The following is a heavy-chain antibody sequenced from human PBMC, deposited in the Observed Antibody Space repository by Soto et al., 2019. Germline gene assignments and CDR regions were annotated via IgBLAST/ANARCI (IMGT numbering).Heavy chain of an antibody. V-gene: IGHV1-69*11. CDR2: IVPMLRTP. Sequence: QVQLVQSGAEVKKPGSSVKVSCKASGGSFSDYAINWVRQAPGPGLEWMGGIVPMLRTPNYARKFQGRVTITADESTSTVSMELTSLTSDDTAVYYCARALGGSYFPSDYGGQGTLVTVSS. CDR3: ARALGGSYFPSDY. CDR1: GGSFSDYA. D-gene: IGHD1-26*01. J-gene: IGHJ4*02.